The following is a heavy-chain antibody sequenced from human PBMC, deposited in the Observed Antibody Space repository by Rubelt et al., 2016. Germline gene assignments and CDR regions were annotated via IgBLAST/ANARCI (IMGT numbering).Heavy chain of an antibody. CDR2: IKQDGSER. CDR1: AFIFSSPW. Sequence: EVQLVESGGGLVQPGGSLRLSCAASAFIFSSPWMTWVRQAPGKGLEWVANIKQDGSERYYVDSVRGRFTISRDNANNAVYLQMNGLRADDTAVYDCTREFSRDPYYFESWGQGTLVTVSS. J-gene: IGHJ4*02. CDR3: TREFSRDPYYFES. V-gene: IGHV3-7*01.